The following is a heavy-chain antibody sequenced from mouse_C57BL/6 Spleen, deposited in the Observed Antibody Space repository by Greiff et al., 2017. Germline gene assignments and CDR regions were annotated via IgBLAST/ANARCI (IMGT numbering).Heavy chain of an antibody. J-gene: IGHJ2*01. D-gene: IGHD3-1*01. CDR3: AREGGSYFDY. V-gene: IGHV1-18*01. Sequence: VQLQQSGPELVKPGASVKIPCKASGYTFTDYNMDWVKQSHGKSLEWIGDINPNTGGTIYNQKFKGKATLTVDKSSSTAYMELRSLTSEDTAVYYCAREGGSYFDYWGQGTTLTVSS. CDR1: GYTFTDYN. CDR2: INPNTGGT.